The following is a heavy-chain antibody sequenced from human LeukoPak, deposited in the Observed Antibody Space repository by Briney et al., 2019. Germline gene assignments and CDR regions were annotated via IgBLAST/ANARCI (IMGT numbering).Heavy chain of an antibody. D-gene: IGHD3-22*01. CDR2: INSDGSST. CDR1: GFTFSSYW. V-gene: IGHV3-74*01. CDR3: ATSNPYYYDSSGYYSGY. Sequence: GGSLRLSCAASGFTFSSYWMHWVRQAPGKGLVWVSRINSDGSSTSYADSVKGRFTISRDNAKNTLYLQMNSLRAEDTAVFYCATSNPYYYDSSGYYSGYWGQGTLVTVS. J-gene: IGHJ4*02.